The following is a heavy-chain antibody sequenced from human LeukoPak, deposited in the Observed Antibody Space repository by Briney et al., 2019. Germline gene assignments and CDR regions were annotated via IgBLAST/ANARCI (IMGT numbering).Heavy chain of an antibody. CDR3: ANGATAYGSCPLHIGDY. CDR1: GITFSSFG. J-gene: IGHJ4*02. Sequence: GSLRLSCVASGITFSSFGMHWVRQAPGKGLEWVAFIRYDGSNKYYADSVKGRFTISRDNSKNTLYVQMTSLRVEDTAVYFCANGATAYGSCPLHIGDYWGQGTLVTVSS. V-gene: IGHV3-30*02. CDR2: IRYDGSNK. D-gene: IGHD4-17*01.